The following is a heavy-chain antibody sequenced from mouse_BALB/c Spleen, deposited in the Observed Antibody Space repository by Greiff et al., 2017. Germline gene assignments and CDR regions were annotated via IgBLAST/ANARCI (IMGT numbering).Heavy chain of an antibody. CDR1: GYTFSSYW. CDR2: LLPGSGST. V-gene: IGHV1-9*01. Sequence: VQLQQPGAELMQPGATVKISCKATGYTFSSYWLEWVKQRPGHGLEWIGELLPGSGSTNSNEKFKGKPSFTADPSSITAYRQLSSLTSEDSAGYYCARYVGSRYRYFDGWGAGSTV. D-gene: IGHD1-1*01. CDR3: ARYVGSRYRYFDG. J-gene: IGHJ1*01.